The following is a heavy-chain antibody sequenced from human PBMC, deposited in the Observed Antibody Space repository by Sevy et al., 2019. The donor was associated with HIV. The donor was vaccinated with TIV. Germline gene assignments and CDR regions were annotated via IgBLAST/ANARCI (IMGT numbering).Heavy chain of an antibody. CDR1: GFTFSAYW. CDR3: ATKGGYGSGSYYWYFDL. Sequence: GGSLRLSCAASGFTFSAYWMHWVRQAPGKGLVWVSHINTDGSGTSYADSVKGRFTISRDNAKNTRYLQMKSLRAEDTAVYYCATKGGYGSGSYYWYFDLWGRGTLVTVSS. CDR2: INTDGSGT. J-gene: IGHJ2*01. D-gene: IGHD3-10*01. V-gene: IGHV3-74*01.